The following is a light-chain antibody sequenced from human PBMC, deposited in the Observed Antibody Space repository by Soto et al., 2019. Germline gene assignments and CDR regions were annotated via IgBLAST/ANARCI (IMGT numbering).Light chain of an antibody. CDR2: GAS. Sequence: EIVMTQSPATLSVSPGERVTLSCRASQSVGRNLAWYQQKPGQAPRLLIYGASTRATGIPARFSGSGSGTEFTLTISSLQSEDFAIYSCQQYNHWPPLTFGGGTKVEIK. V-gene: IGKV3-15*01. J-gene: IGKJ4*01. CDR1: QSVGRN. CDR3: QQYNHWPPLT.